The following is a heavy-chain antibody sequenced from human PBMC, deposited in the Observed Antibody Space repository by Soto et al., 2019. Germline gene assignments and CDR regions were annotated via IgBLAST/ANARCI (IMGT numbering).Heavy chain of an antibody. CDR2: IYYSGPT. D-gene: IGHD3-16*02. J-gene: IGHJ4*02. CDR3: ASYVWGSYRRLDY. V-gene: IGHV4-31*03. Sequence: PSETLSLTCTVSGGSITSGGWYWSWIRQHPGKGLEWIGNIYYSGPTYYNASLKSRVTMSVDTSKNQFSLTLGSVTAADTAVYYCASYVWGSYRRLDYWGQGTLVTVSS. CDR1: GGSITSGGWY.